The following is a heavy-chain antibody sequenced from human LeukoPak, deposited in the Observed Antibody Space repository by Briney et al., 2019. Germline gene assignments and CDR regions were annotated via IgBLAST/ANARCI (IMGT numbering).Heavy chain of an antibody. V-gene: IGHV4-34*01. Sequence: PSETLSLTCAVYGGSFSGYYWSWIRQPPGKGLEWIGEINHSGSTNYNPSLKSRVTISVDTSKNQFSLKLGSVTAADTAVYYCARVGYYDFWSGYSQRFDYWGQGTLVTVSS. D-gene: IGHD3-3*01. CDR3: ARVGYYDFWSGYSQRFDY. J-gene: IGHJ4*01. CDR2: INHSGST. CDR1: GGSFSGYY.